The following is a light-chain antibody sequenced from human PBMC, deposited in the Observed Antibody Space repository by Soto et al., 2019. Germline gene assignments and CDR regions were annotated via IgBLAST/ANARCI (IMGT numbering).Light chain of an antibody. Sequence: QPVLTQPPSASGSPGQSVTISCTGTSGDVGGYNYVSWYQQHPGKAPKLMIYEVSKRPSGVPDRFSGSKSGNTASLTVSGLQAEDEADYYCSSYGGSNTFGVFGTGTKVTVL. CDR2: EVS. V-gene: IGLV2-8*01. J-gene: IGLJ1*01. CDR3: SSYGGSNTFGV. CDR1: SGDVGGYNY.